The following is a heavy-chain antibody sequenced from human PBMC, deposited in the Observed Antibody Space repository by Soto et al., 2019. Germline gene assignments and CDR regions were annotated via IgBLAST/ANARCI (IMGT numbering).Heavy chain of an antibody. Sequence: QLQLQESGPGLVKPSETLSLTCTVSGGSISSSSYYWGWIRQPPGKGLEWIGSIYYSGSTYYNPSLQRRVTISVDTSKTQFSLKLRPVTAADTAVYYCAPVWFGASQHWGQGTLVTVSS. D-gene: IGHD3-10*01. CDR1: GGSISSSSYY. CDR2: IYYSGST. CDR3: APVWFGASQH. V-gene: IGHV4-39*01. J-gene: IGHJ1*01.